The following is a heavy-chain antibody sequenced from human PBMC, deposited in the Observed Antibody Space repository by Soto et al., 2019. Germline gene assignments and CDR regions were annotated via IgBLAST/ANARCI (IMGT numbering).Heavy chain of an antibody. CDR3: ARQDTSGYAFDY. D-gene: IGHD3-22*01. Sequence: QVQLQELGPGLVKPSETLSLTCTVSGGSISSFDWNWIRQSPGKGLEWIGYISYSGSTNYNPSLKSRVTISVDTSKNQFSLKLSSVTAADTAVYYCARQDTSGYAFDYWGQGTLVTVSS. CDR2: ISYSGST. V-gene: IGHV4-59*08. J-gene: IGHJ4*02. CDR1: GGSISSFD.